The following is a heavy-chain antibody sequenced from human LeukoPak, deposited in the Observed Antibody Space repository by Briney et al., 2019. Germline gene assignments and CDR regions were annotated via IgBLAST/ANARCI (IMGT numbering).Heavy chain of an antibody. V-gene: IGHV4-38-2*02. Sequence: PSETLSLTCTVSGYSISSGYYWGWIRQPPGKGLEWIGSIYHSGSTYYNPSLKSRVTISVDTSKNQFSLKLSSVTAADTAVYYCARVSWEYDFWSGYNGPPYYFDYWGQGTLVTVSS. CDR2: IYHSGST. J-gene: IGHJ4*02. CDR1: GYSISSGYY. CDR3: ARVSWEYDFWSGYNGPPYYFDY. D-gene: IGHD3-3*01.